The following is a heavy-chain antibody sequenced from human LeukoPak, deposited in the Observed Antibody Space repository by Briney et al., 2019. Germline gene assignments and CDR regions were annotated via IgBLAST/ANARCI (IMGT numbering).Heavy chain of an antibody. D-gene: IGHD2-21*02. V-gene: IGHV3-30*02. CDR2: IWYDGSNK. CDR3: ARDLSGGDYYFDY. Sequence: PGGSLRLSCAASGFTFSRYGMHWVRQAPGKGLEWVAFIWYDGSNKYYADSVKGRFTISRDNSKNMLYLQMNSLRAEDTAVYYCARDLSGGDYYFDYWGQGTLVTVSS. J-gene: IGHJ4*02. CDR1: GFTFSRYG.